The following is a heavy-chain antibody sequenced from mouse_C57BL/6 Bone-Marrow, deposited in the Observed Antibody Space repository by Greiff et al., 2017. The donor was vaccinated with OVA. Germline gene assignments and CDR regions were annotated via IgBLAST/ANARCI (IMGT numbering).Heavy chain of an antibody. CDR1: GYAFSSYW. Sequence: VKVVESGAELVKPGASVKISCKASGYAFSSYWMNWVKQRPGKGLEWIGQIYPGDGDTNYNGKFKGKATLTADKSSSTAYMQLSSLTSEDSAVYFCARWDYGSSYWYFDVWGTGTTVTVSS. J-gene: IGHJ1*03. CDR2: IYPGDGDT. CDR3: ARWDYGSSYWYFDV. D-gene: IGHD1-1*01. V-gene: IGHV1-80*01.